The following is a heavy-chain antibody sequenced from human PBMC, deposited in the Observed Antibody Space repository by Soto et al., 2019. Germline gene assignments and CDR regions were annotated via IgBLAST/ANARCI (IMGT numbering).Heavy chain of an antibody. CDR2: IGADNGDT. V-gene: IGHV1-18*01. D-gene: IGHD1-1*01. CDR3: ARDWKGAEGFDP. Sequence: QVQLVRSGAEVKKPGASVKVSCKASGYTFRTYGFSWLRQAPGQGLEWMGWIGADNGDTNYAQNFQGRVTMTTDTSTTTSYMELRSLTSDDTAVYFCARDWKGAEGFDPWGQGTLVTVSS. CDR1: GYTFRTYG. J-gene: IGHJ5*02.